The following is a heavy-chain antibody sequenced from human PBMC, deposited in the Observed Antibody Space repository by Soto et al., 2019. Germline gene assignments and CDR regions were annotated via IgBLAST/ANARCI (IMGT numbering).Heavy chain of an antibody. V-gene: IGHV3-74*01. J-gene: IGHJ4*02. CDR1: GFTFSTYW. CDR3: ARDRGWSLFDY. D-gene: IGHD6-19*01. Sequence: GGSLRLSCAASGFTFSTYWMYWVRQAPGKGLVWVSRTNSDGSDTSYADSVKGRFTISRDNAKNTLYLQMNSLRAEDTAVYYCARDRGWSLFDYSSQGTLVTVSS. CDR2: TNSDGSDT.